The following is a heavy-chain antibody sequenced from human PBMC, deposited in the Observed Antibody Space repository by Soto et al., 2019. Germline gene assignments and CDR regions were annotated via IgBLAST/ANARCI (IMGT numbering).Heavy chain of an antibody. CDR2: IYTSGST. V-gene: IGHV4-4*07. CDR3: AREFKFPRWELLRYFDY. J-gene: IGHJ4*02. D-gene: IGHD1-26*01. CDR1: GGSISSYY. Sequence: QVQLQESGPGLVKPAETLSLTCTVSGGSISSYYWSWIRQPAGNGLESIGRIYTSGSTNYNTSRKNRVPMSADTSKTQFSLQLSYVTATDTAVYYCAREFKFPRWELLRYFDYWGQGTLVTVSS.